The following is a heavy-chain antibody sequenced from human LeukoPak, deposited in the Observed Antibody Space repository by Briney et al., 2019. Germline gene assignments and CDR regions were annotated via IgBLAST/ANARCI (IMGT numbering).Heavy chain of an antibody. CDR3: ARAAAGPFDY. D-gene: IGHD6-13*01. V-gene: IGHV3-30-3*01. CDR1: GFTFSSYA. Sequence: GGSLRLPCAASGFTFSSYAMHWVRQAPGKGLEWVAVISYDGSNKYYADSVKGRFTISRDNSKNTLYLQMNSLRAEDTAVYYCARAAAGPFDYWGQGTLVTVSS. CDR2: ISYDGSNK. J-gene: IGHJ4*02.